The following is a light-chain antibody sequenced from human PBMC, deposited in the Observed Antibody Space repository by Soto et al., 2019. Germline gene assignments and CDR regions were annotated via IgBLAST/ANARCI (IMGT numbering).Light chain of an antibody. Sequence: EIVLTQSPGTLSLSPGERATLSCRASQSVSSSYLAWYQQKPGQAPRLLIYGASSRATGIPDRFSGSGSGTEFTLTIDSLQSEDFAVYYCQQYDDWPPAFGGGTKVDI. CDR1: QSVSSSY. J-gene: IGKJ4*01. CDR3: QQYDDWPPA. CDR2: GAS. V-gene: IGKV3-20*01.